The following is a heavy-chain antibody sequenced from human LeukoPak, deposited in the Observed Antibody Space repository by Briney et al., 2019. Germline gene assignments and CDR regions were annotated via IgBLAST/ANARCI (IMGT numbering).Heavy chain of an antibody. V-gene: IGHV3-66*02. CDR3: ASCGAVAGTGYSYYYYYMDV. D-gene: IGHD6-19*01. Sequence: GGSLRLSCAASGFTVSSNYMSWVRQAPGKGLEWVSVIYSGGSTYYADSVKGRFTISRDNSKNKLYLQMNSPRAEDTAVYYCASCGAVAGTGYSYYYYYMDVWGKGTTVTVSS. CDR1: GFTVSSNY. CDR2: IYSGGST. J-gene: IGHJ6*03.